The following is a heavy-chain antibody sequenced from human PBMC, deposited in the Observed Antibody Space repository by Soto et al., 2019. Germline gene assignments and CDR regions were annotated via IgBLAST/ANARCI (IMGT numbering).Heavy chain of an antibody. V-gene: IGHV3-7*01. D-gene: IGHD3-9*01. CDR1: GFAFSSYW. Sequence: GGSLRLSCAASGFAFSSYWMSWVRQAPGKGLEWVANIKKDGSEEYYVDSVKGRFTISRDSAKNSLYLQMNSLRAEDTAVYYCATSSDTGYIFDFWGQGTLVTVSS. CDR3: ATSSDTGYIFDF. CDR2: IKKDGSEE. J-gene: IGHJ4*02.